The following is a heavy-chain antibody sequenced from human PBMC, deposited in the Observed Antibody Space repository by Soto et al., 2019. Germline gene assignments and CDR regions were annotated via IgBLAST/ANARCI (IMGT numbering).Heavy chain of an antibody. D-gene: IGHD3-10*01. J-gene: IGHJ5*02. CDR1: GDSTGSSNW. CDR3: ARRRVRGVIATWFDP. CDR2: IHHSGST. V-gene: IGHV4-4*02. Sequence: SETLSLTCVVSGDSTGSSNWWSWVRQPPGQGLEWIGEIHHSGSTNYNPSLKSRVSMSVNRFKNHFSLKLTSVTAADTAVYFCARRRVRGVIATWFDPWGQGALVTVSS.